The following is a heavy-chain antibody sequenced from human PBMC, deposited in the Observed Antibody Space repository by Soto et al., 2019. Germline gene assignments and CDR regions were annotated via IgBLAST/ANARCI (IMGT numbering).Heavy chain of an antibody. CDR3: TRDASRDSSARGWFDP. CDR1: VFTFRSFT. Sequence: PVGSLRLSCASSVFTFRSFTMNWVRHSPGKGLEWVSTISSNSAYIYYTDALRGRFTISRDNAKNSLHLQMNSLRAEDTAVYYCTRDASRDSSARGWFDPWGPATLFIVS. V-gene: IGHV3-21*01. J-gene: IGHJ5*02. CDR2: ISSNSAYI. D-gene: IGHD6-13*01.